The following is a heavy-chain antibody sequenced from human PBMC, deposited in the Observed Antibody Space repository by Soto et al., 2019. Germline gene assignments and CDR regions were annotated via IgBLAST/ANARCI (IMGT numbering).Heavy chain of an antibody. CDR2: IHHSGGT. CDR3: VRNGYYSLAY. Sequence: QVQLQESGPGLVKPSGTLSLTCAVSGDSISSHDWWSWVRQPPNKGLEWIAEIHHSGGTNYNPSLMSRATISVDNSKTQFSLKLISATAADTAVYYCVRNGYYSLAYWGQGTLVSVSS. V-gene: IGHV4-4*02. J-gene: IGHJ4*02. D-gene: IGHD3-3*01. CDR1: GDSISSHDW.